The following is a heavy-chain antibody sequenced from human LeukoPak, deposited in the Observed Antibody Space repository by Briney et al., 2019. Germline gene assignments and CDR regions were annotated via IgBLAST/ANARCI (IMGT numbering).Heavy chain of an antibody. J-gene: IGHJ4*02. D-gene: IGHD1-7*01. CDR3: AKDATPGNSMWDYFDY. CDR1: GFTFSTHA. V-gene: IGHV3-23*01. CDR2: IGGGDDI. Sequence: GGSLGLSCAASGFTFSTHAMSCVRQAPGKGLEYVSGIGGGDDIHYADSVKGRFTVSRDNSKNTLFLQMNSLRAEDTAVYYCAKDATPGNSMWDYFDYWGQGTLVTVSS.